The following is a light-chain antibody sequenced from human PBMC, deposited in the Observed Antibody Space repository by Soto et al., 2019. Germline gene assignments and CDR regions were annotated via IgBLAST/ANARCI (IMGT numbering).Light chain of an antibody. Sequence: EIVLTQSPATLSLSPGERATLSCRASQSVDFYLAWFQQKPGQAPRLLIYDASNRATGIPARFSGSGSGTDFTLTISSLEPEDSALYSRQQRRQWPITFGQGTRLEIK. CDR1: QSVDFY. CDR2: DAS. V-gene: IGKV3-11*01. J-gene: IGKJ5*01. CDR3: QQRRQWPIT.